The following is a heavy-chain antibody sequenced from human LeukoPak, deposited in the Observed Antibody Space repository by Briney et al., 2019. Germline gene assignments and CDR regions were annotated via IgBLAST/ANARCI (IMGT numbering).Heavy chain of an antibody. CDR2: IYYSGST. CDR3: ARQVKWWFDP. D-gene: IGHD2-8*01. Sequence: SETLSLTCTVSGGSISSYYWSWIRQPPGKGLEWIGYIYYSGSTNYNPSLKSRVTISVDTSKNQFSLKLSSVTAADTAVYYCARQVKWWFDPWGQGTLVTVSS. CDR1: GGSISSYY. V-gene: IGHV4-59*08. J-gene: IGHJ5*02.